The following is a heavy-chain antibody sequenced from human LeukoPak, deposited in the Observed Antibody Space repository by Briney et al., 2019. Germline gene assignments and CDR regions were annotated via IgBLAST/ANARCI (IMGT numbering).Heavy chain of an antibody. D-gene: IGHD2-2*01. CDR3: ARDALNYCSSTSCYLYYFDY. J-gene: IGHJ4*02. Sequence: PSETLSLTCTVSGYSISSGYYWGWIRQPPGKGLEWIGSIYHSGSTYYNPSLKSRVTISVDTSKNQFSLKLSSVTAADTAVYCCARDALNYCSSTSCYLYYFDYWGQGTLVTVSS. V-gene: IGHV4-38-2*02. CDR1: GYSISSGYY. CDR2: IYHSGST.